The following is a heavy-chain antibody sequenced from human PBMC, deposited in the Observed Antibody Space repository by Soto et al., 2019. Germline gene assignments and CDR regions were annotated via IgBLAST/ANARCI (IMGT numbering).Heavy chain of an antibody. V-gene: IGHV4-59*08. D-gene: IGHD1-26*01. CDR2: IHYSGRT. CDR1: GGSISSYY. CDR3: ARHPGGALSELDY. Sequence: QVQLQESGPRLVKPSETLSLTCTVSGGSISSYYWSWIRQPPGKGLEWMGYIHYSGRTNYNPSLKSRLTISVDTSKNQYSLKLSSVTAADPAVYYCARHPGGALSELDYWGLGTLVSVSS. J-gene: IGHJ4*02.